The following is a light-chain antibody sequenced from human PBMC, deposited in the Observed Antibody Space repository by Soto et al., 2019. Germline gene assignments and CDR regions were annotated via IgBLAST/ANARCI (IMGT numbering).Light chain of an antibody. CDR3: QHYNSYSEA. CDR1: KTISSW. V-gene: IGKV1-5*03. Sequence: DIQMTQSPSTLSGSVGDRGTITCRASKTISSWLAWYQQKPGKAPKLLIYKASTLKSGVPSRFSGSGSGTEFNLTISSLQPDDFATYYCQHYNSYSEAFGQGTKVDLK. J-gene: IGKJ1*01. CDR2: KAS.